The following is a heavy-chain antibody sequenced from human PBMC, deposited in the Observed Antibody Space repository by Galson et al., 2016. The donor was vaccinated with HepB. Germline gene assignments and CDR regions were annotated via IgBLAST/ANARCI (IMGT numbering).Heavy chain of an antibody. CDR2: ISGSSDST. V-gene: IGHV3-23*01. Sequence: SLRLSCAASGFSFSSYAMTWVRQTSGKGLEWVVSISGSSDSTTYADSEKGRFTISRDNSKTTLYLQMNSLKAEDTAIYYVAKKWVVAGVTDYFDAWCQGTLVTVSS. D-gene: IGHD2-15*01. J-gene: IGHJ5*02. CDR3: AKKWVVAGVTDYFDA. CDR1: GFSFSSYA.